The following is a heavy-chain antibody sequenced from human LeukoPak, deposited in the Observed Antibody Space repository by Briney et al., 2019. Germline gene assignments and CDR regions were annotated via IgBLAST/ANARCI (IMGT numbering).Heavy chain of an antibody. CDR3: AREGVGIKDLDY. Sequence: GGSLRLSCAASGFTFSNYIMDWFRQAPGKGLDWVSSIEKTGSYVYHVDSVRGRFTISRDNAMNSLYLQMNSLRAEDTAVYYCAREGVGIKDLDYWGQGTLVTVSS. CDR1: GFTFSNYI. J-gene: IGHJ4*02. D-gene: IGHD1-26*01. CDR2: IEKTGSYV. V-gene: IGHV3-21*01.